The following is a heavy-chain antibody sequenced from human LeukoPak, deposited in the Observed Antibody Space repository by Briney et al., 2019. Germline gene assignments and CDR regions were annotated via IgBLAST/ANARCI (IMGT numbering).Heavy chain of an antibody. CDR3: ARQNVENVEMATIAWFDP. Sequence: GESLKISCKGSGYSFTSYWIGWVRQMPGKGLEWMVIIYPGDSDTRYSPSFQGQVTISADKSISTAYLQRSSLKASDTAMYYCARQNVENVEMATIAWFDPWGQGTLVTVSS. CDR2: IYPGDSDT. D-gene: IGHD5-24*01. CDR1: GYSFTSYW. J-gene: IGHJ5*02. V-gene: IGHV5-51*01.